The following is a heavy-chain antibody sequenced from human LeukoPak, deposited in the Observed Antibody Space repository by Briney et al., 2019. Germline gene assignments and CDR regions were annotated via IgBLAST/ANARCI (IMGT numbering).Heavy chain of an antibody. CDR1: GGTFSSYA. Sequence: SVKVSCKASGGTFSSYAISWVRQAPGQGLEWMGGIIPIFGTANYAQKFQGRVTITADESTSTAYMELSSLRSEDTAVYYCARTGGNRGPFDYWGQGTLVTVSS. V-gene: IGHV1-69*13. J-gene: IGHJ4*02. CDR3: ARTGGNRGPFDY. CDR2: IIPIFGTA. D-gene: IGHD4-23*01.